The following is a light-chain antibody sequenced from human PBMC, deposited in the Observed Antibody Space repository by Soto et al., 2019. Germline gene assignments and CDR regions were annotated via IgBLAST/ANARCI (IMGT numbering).Light chain of an antibody. Sequence: QSVLTQPPSVSAAPGQRVTISCSGSSSNIGNQYVSWYQQLPGTAPKLLIYDNDKRPSGIPDRFSGSKSGTSATLRITGLQTGDEADYYCGTWDSSLSVRIFGGGTKLTVL. CDR3: GTWDSSLSVRI. J-gene: IGLJ2*01. CDR2: DND. V-gene: IGLV1-51*01. CDR1: SSNIGNQY.